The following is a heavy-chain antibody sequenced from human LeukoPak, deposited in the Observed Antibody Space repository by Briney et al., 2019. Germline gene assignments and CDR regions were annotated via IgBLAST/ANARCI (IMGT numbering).Heavy chain of an antibody. CDR3: ARSLTMIVVFDY. V-gene: IGHV4-59*01. CDR2: IYYSGST. Sequence: SETLSLTCTVSGGSISSYYWSWIRQPPGKGLEWIGYIYYSGSTNYNPSLKSRVTISVDTSKNQFSLKLSSVTAVDTAVYYCARSLTMIVVFDYWGQGTLVTVSS. D-gene: IGHD3-22*01. CDR1: GGSISSYY. J-gene: IGHJ4*02.